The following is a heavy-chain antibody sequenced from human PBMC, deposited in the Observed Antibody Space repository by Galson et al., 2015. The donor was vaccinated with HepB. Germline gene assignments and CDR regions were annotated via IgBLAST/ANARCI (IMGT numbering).Heavy chain of an antibody. CDR3: ASRWAGSARRYYYGMDV. CDR1: GFTFSDYY. D-gene: IGHD1-26*01. Sequence: SLRLSCAASGFTFSDYYMSWIRQAPGKGLEWVSYISSSSSYTNYADSVKGRFTISRDNAKNSLYLQMNSLRAEDTAVYYCASRWAGSARRYYYGMDVWGQGTTVTVSS. CDR2: ISSSSSYT. V-gene: IGHV3-11*06. J-gene: IGHJ6*02.